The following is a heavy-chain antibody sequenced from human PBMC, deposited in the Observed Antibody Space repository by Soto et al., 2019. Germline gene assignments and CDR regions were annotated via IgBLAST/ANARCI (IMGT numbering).Heavy chain of an antibody. Sequence: QVQLQESGPGLVKPSETLSLTCTVSGGSVSSGSYFWSWIRQPPGKGLEWIGYIYYSGSTSYNPSLKSRVTISIDTSKNQFSLKLSSVTAADTAMYYCASVPDSQSFDYWGQGTLVTVSS. CDR3: ASVPDSQSFDY. CDR1: GGSVSSGSYF. CDR2: IYYSGST. V-gene: IGHV4-61*01. D-gene: IGHD2-15*01. J-gene: IGHJ4*02.